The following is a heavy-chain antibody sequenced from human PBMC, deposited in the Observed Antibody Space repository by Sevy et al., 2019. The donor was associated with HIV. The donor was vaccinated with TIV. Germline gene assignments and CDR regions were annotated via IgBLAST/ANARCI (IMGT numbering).Heavy chain of an antibody. J-gene: IGHJ6*03. CDR1: GFTFSSYA. Sequence: GGSLRLSCAASGFTFSSYAMSWVRQAPGKGLEWVSGINSSGGSTYYADSVKGRFTISRDNSKNTLYLQMNSLRPEDTAVYFCAKNPVEWLGYNYYYMDVWGKGATVTVSS. CDR2: INSSGGST. V-gene: IGHV3-23*01. D-gene: IGHD3-3*01. CDR3: AKNPVEWLGYNYYYMDV.